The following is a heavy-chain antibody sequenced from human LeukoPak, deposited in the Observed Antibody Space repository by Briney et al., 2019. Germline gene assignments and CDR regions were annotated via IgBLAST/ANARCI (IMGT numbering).Heavy chain of an antibody. V-gene: IGHV1-46*01. D-gene: IGHD2-15*01. CDR2: INPSGGST. CDR3: ARDLARGSYSGNYFDY. CDR1: GYTFTSYD. Sequence: ASVKVSCKASGYTFTSYDINWVRQATGQGLEWMGIINPSGGSTSYAQKFQGRVTMTRDTSTSTVYMELSSLRSEDTAVYYCARDLARGSYSGNYFDYWGQGTLVTVSS. J-gene: IGHJ4*02.